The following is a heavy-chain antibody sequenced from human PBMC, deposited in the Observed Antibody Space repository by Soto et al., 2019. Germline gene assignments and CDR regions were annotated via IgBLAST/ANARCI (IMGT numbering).Heavy chain of an antibody. CDR3: ARDRPTHYDYVWGSPYYFDY. V-gene: IGHV3-7*05. CDR1: GFTFSSYW. CDR2: IKQDGSEK. J-gene: IGHJ4*02. D-gene: IGHD3-16*01. Sequence: GGSLRLSCAASGFTFSSYWMSWVRQAPGKGLEWVANIKQDGSEKYYVDSVKGRFTISRDNAKNSLYLQMNSLRAEDTAVYYCARDRPTHYDYVWGSPYYFDYWGQGTLVTVSS.